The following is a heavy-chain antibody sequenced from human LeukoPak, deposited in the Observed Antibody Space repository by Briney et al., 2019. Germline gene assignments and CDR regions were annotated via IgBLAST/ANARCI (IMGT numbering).Heavy chain of an antibody. V-gene: IGHV3-11*05. CDR3: ARVRSSGSPLDY. Sequence: GGSLRLSCAACGFTFSDYYMSWIRQAPGKGLEWVSYISKSSSSTNYADSVKGRFSISRDNAKNSLYLQLNSLTVEDTAVYYCARVRSSGSPLDYWGQGTLVTVSS. D-gene: IGHD3-10*01. J-gene: IGHJ4*02. CDR1: GFTFSDYY. CDR2: ISKSSSST.